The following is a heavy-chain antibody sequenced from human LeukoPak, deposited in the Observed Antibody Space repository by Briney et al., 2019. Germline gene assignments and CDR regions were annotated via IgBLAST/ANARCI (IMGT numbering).Heavy chain of an antibody. CDR3: AKGGSGPYYGMDV. D-gene: IGHD2-15*01. CDR2: ISGSGGST. Sequence: GGSLRLSCAASGFTFSGYGMSWGPQAPGGGLEWVTAISGSGGSTYYADSMKGRFTISRDNSKNTLYLQMNSLRAEDTAVYFCAKGGSGPYYGMDVGGLGTTVTVS. V-gene: IGHV3-23*01. J-gene: IGHJ6*02. CDR1: GFTFSGYG.